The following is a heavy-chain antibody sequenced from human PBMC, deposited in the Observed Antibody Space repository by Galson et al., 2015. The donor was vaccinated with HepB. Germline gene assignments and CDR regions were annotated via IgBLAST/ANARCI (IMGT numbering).Heavy chain of an antibody. CDR3: ARSIAVAHYYYMDV. Sequence: CAISGDSVSSNSAAWNWIRQSPSRGLEWLGRTYYRSKWYNDYAVSVKSRITINPDTSKNQLSLQLNSVTPEDTAVYYCARSIAVAHYYYMDVWGKGTTVTVSS. J-gene: IGHJ6*03. CDR2: TYYRSKWYN. V-gene: IGHV6-1*01. D-gene: IGHD6-19*01. CDR1: GDSVSSNSAA.